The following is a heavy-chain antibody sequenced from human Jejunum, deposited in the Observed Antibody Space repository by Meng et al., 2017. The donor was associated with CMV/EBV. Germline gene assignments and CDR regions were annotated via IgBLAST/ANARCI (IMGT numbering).Heavy chain of an antibody. CDR2: ISSTGDYT. Sequence: EFSFSSYAMSWVRQAPGKGLEWVSAISSTGDYTYYADAVKGRFTVSRDNSKNTLYLQMNSLRGEDTAVYYCANLRFLQWSWGGVDYWGQGTLVTVSS. CDR3: ANLRFLQWSWGGVDY. V-gene: IGHV3-23*01. D-gene: IGHD3-3*01. CDR1: EFSFSSYA. J-gene: IGHJ4*02.